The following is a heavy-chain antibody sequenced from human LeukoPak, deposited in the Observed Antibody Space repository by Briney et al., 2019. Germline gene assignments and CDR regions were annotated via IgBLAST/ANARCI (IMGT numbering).Heavy chain of an antibody. CDR3: ARVRSAAAGPLDY. J-gene: IGHJ4*02. V-gene: IGHV3-21*01. CDR1: GFTFSSYS. D-gene: IGHD6-13*01. Sequence: PGGSLRLSCAASGFTFSSYSMNWVRQAPGKGLEWVSFISSSSSYIYYADSVKGRFTISRDNAKNSLYLQMNSLRAEDTAVYFCARVRSAAAGPLDYWGQGTLVTVSS. CDR2: ISSSSSYI.